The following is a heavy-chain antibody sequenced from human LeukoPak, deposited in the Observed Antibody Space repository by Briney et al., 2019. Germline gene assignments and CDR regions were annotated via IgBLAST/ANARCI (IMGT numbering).Heavy chain of an antibody. CDR2: IYYSGST. D-gene: IGHD1-14*01. V-gene: IGHV4-30-4*01. CDR3: ARGRPETEVTDNYYFDY. Sequence: SQTLSLTCTVSGGSISSGDYYWSWIRQPPGKGQEWIGYIYYSGSTYYNPSLKSRVTISVDTSKNQFSLKLSSVTAADTAVYYCARGRPETEVTDNYYFDYWGQGTLVTVSS. J-gene: IGHJ4*02. CDR1: GGSISSGDYY.